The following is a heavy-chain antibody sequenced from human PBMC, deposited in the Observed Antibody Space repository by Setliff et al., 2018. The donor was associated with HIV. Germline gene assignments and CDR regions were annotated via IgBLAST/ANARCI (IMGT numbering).Heavy chain of an antibody. V-gene: IGHV4-38-2*02. CDR3: AREDYYYYGMDV. CDR1: DYSISSGYY. J-gene: IGHJ6*02. CDR2: LHHTGST. Sequence: SETLSLTCAVSDYSISSGYYWGWIRQPPGKGLEWIGSLHHTGSTYYNPSLKSRVSTSVDKSNNQFSLQLSFVTAADTAVYYCAREDYYYYGMDVWGQGTTVTVSS.